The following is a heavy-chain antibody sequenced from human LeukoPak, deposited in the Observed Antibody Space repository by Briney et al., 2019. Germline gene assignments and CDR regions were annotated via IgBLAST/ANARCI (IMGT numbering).Heavy chain of an antibody. Sequence: KPGGSLRLSCAASGFTFSNAWMSWVRQAPGKGLEWVGRIKSKTDGGTTDYAAPVKGRFTISRDDSKNTLYLQMNSLKTEDTAVYYCTTEREPEYSSGWYTVDAFDIWGQGTMVTVSS. CDR1: GFTFSNAW. CDR2: IKSKTDGGTT. V-gene: IGHV3-15*01. CDR3: TTEREPEYSSGWYTVDAFDI. J-gene: IGHJ3*02. D-gene: IGHD6-19*01.